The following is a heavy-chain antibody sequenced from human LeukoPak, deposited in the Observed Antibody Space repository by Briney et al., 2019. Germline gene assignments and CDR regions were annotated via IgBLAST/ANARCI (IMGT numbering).Heavy chain of an antibody. D-gene: IGHD3-22*01. CDR3: ARARNDYDSNGFSFLDY. Sequence: GGSLRLSCAASGFTFSSYAMHWVRQVPGKGLEYVSAISSSGGSTYYANSVKGRFTISRDNSKNTLYLQMNSLRAEDTALYYCARARNDYDSNGFSFLDYWGQGTLVTVSS. J-gene: IGHJ4*02. V-gene: IGHV3-64*01. CDR2: ISSSGGST. CDR1: GFTFSSYA.